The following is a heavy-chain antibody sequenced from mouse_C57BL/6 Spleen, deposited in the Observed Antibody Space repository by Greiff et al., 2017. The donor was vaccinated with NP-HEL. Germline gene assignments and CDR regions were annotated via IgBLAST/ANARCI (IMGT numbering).Heavy chain of an antibody. V-gene: IGHV1-55*01. J-gene: IGHJ2*01. CDR1: GYTFTSYW. Sequence: VQLQQSGAELVKPGASVKMSCKASGYTFTSYWITWVKQRPGQGLEWIGDIYPGSGSTNYNEKFKSKATLTVDTSSSTAYMQLSSLTSEDSAVYYCAIYYDYDGDFDYWGQGTTLTVSS. D-gene: IGHD2-4*01. CDR2: IYPGSGST. CDR3: AIYYDYDGDFDY.